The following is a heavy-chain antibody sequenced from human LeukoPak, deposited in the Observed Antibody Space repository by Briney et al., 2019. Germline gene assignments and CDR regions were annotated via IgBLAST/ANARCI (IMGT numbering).Heavy chain of an antibody. Sequence: GGSLRLSCAASGFTLDAYAIRWVRQAPGKGLEWVSGISWNSGSIGYADSVKGRFTISRDNTKNSLYLQMNSLRAEDMALYYCAKGRGITIFGVVIHWGQGTLVTVSS. D-gene: IGHD3-3*01. CDR2: ISWNSGSI. J-gene: IGHJ4*02. CDR1: GFTLDAYA. V-gene: IGHV3-9*03. CDR3: AKGRGITIFGVVIH.